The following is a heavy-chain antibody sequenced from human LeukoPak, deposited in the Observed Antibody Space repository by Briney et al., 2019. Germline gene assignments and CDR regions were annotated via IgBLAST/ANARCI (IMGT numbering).Heavy chain of an antibody. CDR3: AKEKTTVFDY. D-gene: IGHD4-11*01. CDR1: GFTFSSYA. V-gene: IGHV3-30*02. Sequence: GGSLRLSCAASGFTFSSYAMHWVRQAPGKGLEWVAFIRHDGSNKYYADSVKGRFTISRDNSKNTLYLQMNSLRGEDTAVCFCAKEKTTVFDYWGQGTLVTVSS. J-gene: IGHJ4*02. CDR2: IRHDGSNK.